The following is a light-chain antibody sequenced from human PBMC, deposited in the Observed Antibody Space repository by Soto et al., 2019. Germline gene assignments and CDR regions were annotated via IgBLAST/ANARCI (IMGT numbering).Light chain of an antibody. CDR2: YDS. CDR1: NIGSKS. V-gene: IGLV3-21*04. CDR3: QVWDSSSDRHVV. Sequence: SYELTQPPSVSVAPGKTARITCGGNNIGSKSVHWYQQKPGQAPVLVIYYDSDRPSGIPERFSGSNSGNTATLTISRVEAGDEADYYCQVWDSSSDRHVVFGGGTKLPS. J-gene: IGLJ2*01.